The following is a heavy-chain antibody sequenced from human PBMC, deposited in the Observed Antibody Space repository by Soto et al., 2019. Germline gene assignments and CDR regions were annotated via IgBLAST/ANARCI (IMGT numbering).Heavy chain of an antibody. CDR3: ARDPKPSFFPDIVLVPAAIYYYYYGMDV. J-gene: IGHJ6*02. V-gene: IGHV1-46*01. CDR2: INPSGGST. CDR1: GYTFTSYY. D-gene: IGHD2-2*01. Sequence: GASVKVSCKASGYTFTSYYMHWVRQAPGQGPEWMGIINPSGGSTSYAQKFQGRVTMTRDTSTSTVYMELSSLRSEDTAVYYCARDPKPSFFPDIVLVPAAIYYYYYGMDVWGQGTTVTVSS.